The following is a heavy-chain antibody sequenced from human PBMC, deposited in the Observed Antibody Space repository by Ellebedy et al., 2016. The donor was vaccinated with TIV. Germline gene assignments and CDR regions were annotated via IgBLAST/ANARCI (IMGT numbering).Heavy chain of an antibody. CDR2: ISGSGGST. J-gene: IGHJ6*02. CDR3: AKDRGVQTGTTNKSGYYYYGMGV. D-gene: IGHD1-7*01. Sequence: GESLKISCAASGFTFSSYAMSWVRQAPGKGLEWVSAISGSGGSTYYADSVKGRFTISRDNSKNTLYLQMNSLRAEDTAVYYCAKDRGVQTGTTNKSGYYYYGMGVWGQGTTVTVSS. CDR1: GFTFSSYA. V-gene: IGHV3-23*01.